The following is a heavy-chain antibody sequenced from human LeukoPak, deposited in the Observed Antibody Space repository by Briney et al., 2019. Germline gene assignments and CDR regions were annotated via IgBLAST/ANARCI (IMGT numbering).Heavy chain of an antibody. CDR2: IYYSGRT. J-gene: IGHJ4*02. CDR1: GGSISSYY. V-gene: IGHV4-59*08. Sequence: SETLSLTCTVSGGSISSYYWSCIRQPPGKGLESIGYIYYSGRTNYNPSLKSRVTISVDTSKNQFSLNLSSVTAADTAVYYCARKGSSWYYFDYWGQGTLVTVSS. D-gene: IGHD6-13*01. CDR3: ARKGSSWYYFDY.